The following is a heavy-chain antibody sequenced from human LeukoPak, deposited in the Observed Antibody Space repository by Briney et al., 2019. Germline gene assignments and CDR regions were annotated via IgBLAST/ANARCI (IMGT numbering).Heavy chain of an antibody. Sequence: PGGSLRLSCAASGFTFSSYAMSWVRQAPGKGLEWVSGISGSGDSTYYADSVKGRFTISRDNSKNTLYLQMTSLRAEDAAVYYCAKDQVWIVVGSFDYWGQGTLVTVSS. CDR2: ISGSGDST. CDR1: GFTFSSYA. V-gene: IGHV3-23*01. CDR3: AKDQVWIVVGSFDY. J-gene: IGHJ4*02. D-gene: IGHD3-22*01.